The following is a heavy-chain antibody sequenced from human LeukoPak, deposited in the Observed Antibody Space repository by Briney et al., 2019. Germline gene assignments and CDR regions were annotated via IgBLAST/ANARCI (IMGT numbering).Heavy chain of an antibody. CDR3: ARDSCRGDSCSSGGSLRWFDP. V-gene: IGHV4-39*07. Sequence: PSETLSLTCTVSGGSISSSIYYWGWLRQPPGKGLEWIGSIYYSGSTYYNPSLKSRVTISVDTSKNQFSLKLSSVTAADTAVYYSARDSCRGDSCSSGGSLRWFDPWGQGALVTVAS. CDR2: IYYSGST. CDR1: GGSISSSIYY. D-gene: IGHD2-15*01. J-gene: IGHJ5*02.